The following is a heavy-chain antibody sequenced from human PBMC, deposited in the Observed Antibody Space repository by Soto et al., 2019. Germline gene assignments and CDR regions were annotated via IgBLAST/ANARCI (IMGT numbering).Heavy chain of an antibody. CDR2: FSSKGTS. D-gene: IGHD2-15*01. J-gene: IGHJ5*02. CDR3: ARDGSSWYFPGRWFDP. V-gene: IGHV4-34*01. CDR1: GGSLTDNY. Sequence: PSETLSLTCAVYGGSLTDNYWNWIRQPPGKGLEWIGEFSSKGTSNYNPSLKSRVTMSLDTSKKQFSLKLTSVTAAHTAVYFCARDGSSWYFPGRWFDPWGQGTLVTVSS.